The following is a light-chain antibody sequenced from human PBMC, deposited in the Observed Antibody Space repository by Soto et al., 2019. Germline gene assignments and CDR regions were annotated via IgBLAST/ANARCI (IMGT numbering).Light chain of an antibody. V-gene: IGKV3D-20*02. Sequence: EIVLTQSPGTLSLSPGERATLSCRASQSVSSSYLHWYQQKRGQAPRLFIYGASTRATGIPARFSGSGSGTDFTLTISSLEPEDFAVYYCQQRGNWPPITFGQGTRLEIK. CDR3: QQRGNWPPIT. CDR2: GAS. CDR1: QSVSSSY. J-gene: IGKJ5*01.